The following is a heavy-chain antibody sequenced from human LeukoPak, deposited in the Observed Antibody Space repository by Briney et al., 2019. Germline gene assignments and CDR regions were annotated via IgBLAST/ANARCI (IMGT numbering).Heavy chain of an antibody. CDR1: GYTFTGCY. CDR2: INPNSGGT. V-gene: IGHV1-2*02. D-gene: IGHD5-24*01. Sequence: ASVKVSCKPSGYTFTGCYMHWVRQAPGQGLEWMGWINPNSGGTNYAQKFQGRVTMTRDTSISTAYIELSRLRSDDTAVYYCATVVGEMATTGVDWFDPWGQGTLVSVSS. J-gene: IGHJ5*02. CDR3: ATVVGEMATTGVDWFDP.